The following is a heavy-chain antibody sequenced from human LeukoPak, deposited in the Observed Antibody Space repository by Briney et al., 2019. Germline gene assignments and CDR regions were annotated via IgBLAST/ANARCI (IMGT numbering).Heavy chain of an antibody. CDR1: GESFSGYY. V-gene: IGHV4-34*01. CDR3: ARVVPAAKGRFDP. Sequence: SETLFLTCAVYGESFSGYYWSWIRQPPGKGLEWIGEINHSGSTNYNPSLKSRVTISVDTSKNQFSLKLSSVTAADTAVYYCARVVPAAKGRFDPWGQGTLVTVSS. D-gene: IGHD2-2*01. CDR2: INHSGST. J-gene: IGHJ5*02.